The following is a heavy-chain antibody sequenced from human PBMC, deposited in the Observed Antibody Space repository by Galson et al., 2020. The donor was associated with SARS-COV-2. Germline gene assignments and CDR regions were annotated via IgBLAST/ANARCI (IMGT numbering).Heavy chain of an antibody. Sequence: SETLSLTCAVSGTSISSGSYSWNWIRQPPGKGLEWIGYNTHSAGTYYNPSLKSRVTISGDRSKNQFSLRLSSVTAADTAVYYCARLHYGEYAPEAFDIWGPGTRVTVAS. CDR1: GTSISSGSYS. CDR3: ARLHYGEYAPEAFDI. V-gene: IGHV4-30-2*01. D-gene: IGHD4-17*01. J-gene: IGHJ3*02. CDR2: NTHSAGT.